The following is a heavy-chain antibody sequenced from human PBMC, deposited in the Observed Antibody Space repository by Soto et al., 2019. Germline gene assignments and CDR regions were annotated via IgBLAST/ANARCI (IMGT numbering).Heavy chain of an antibody. CDR2: VIPMFGTA. J-gene: IGHJ5*02. Sequence: SVKVSCKASGGTFSSYAITWVRQAPGQGLEWMGGVIPMFGTANYAQKFQGRVTITADESTSTAYIELSSLKTEDTAVYYCTRQRGYSSGQCWFDPWGQGTLVTVSS. V-gene: IGHV1-69*13. CDR1: GGTFSSYA. D-gene: IGHD5-18*01. CDR3: TRQRGYSSGQCWFDP.